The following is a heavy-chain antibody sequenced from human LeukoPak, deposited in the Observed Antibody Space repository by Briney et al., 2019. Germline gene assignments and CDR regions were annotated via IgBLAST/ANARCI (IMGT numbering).Heavy chain of an antibody. CDR3: MAESSSPWEGY. CDR1: GFRFSRHW. D-gene: IGHD6-6*01. CDR2: INEDGSVK. V-gene: IGHV3-7*01. J-gene: IGHJ4*02. Sequence: GGSLRLSCAESGFRFSRHWMDWVRQAPGQGLGWVANINEDGSVKNYVDSVRGRFTVSRDNAKNSLYLQMNSLRGEDTAVYYCMAESSSPWEGYWGQGTLVTVSS.